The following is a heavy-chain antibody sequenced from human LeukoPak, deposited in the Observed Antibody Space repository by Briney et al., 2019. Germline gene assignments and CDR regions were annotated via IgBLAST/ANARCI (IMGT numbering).Heavy chain of an antibody. CDR2: IYTDGNT. CDR3: ASYNSSWPSNWFDP. CDR1: GGSISGYH. V-gene: IGHV4-4*07. J-gene: IGHJ5*02. Sequence: PSETLSLTCTVSGGSISGYHWSWIRQPAGQGLEWIGRIYTDGNTNYSPSLRSRVTMSVDMSKNQLSLNLRPVTAADTAVYYCASYNSSWPSNWFDPWGQGTLVTVSS. D-gene: IGHD6-13*01.